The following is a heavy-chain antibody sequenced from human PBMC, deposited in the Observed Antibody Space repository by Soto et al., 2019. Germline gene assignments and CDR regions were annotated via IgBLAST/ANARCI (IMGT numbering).Heavy chain of an antibody. D-gene: IGHD2-8*01. Sequence: SVKVSCKASGLTFTSSAVQWVRQARGQRLEWIGWIVVGSGNTNYAQKFQERVTITRDMSTSTAYMELSSLRSEDTAVYYCAADTGYCTNGVCYNFDYWGQGTLVTGSS. J-gene: IGHJ4*02. CDR1: GLTFTSSA. CDR3: AADTGYCTNGVCYNFDY. V-gene: IGHV1-58*01. CDR2: IVVGSGNT.